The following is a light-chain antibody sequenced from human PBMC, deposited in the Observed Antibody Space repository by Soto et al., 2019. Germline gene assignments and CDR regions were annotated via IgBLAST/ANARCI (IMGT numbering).Light chain of an antibody. J-gene: IGKJ2*01. CDR1: QSVSSY. V-gene: IGKV3-11*01. CDR3: QQRSYWPPYT. CDR2: DAS. Sequence: EIVLTQSPATLSLSPGERATLSCRASQSVSSYLAWYQHKPGQAPRLLIYDASSRATGIPARFSGSGFGTDFTLTISIRESEDSAVYYCQQRSYWPPYTVGQGNKVEI.